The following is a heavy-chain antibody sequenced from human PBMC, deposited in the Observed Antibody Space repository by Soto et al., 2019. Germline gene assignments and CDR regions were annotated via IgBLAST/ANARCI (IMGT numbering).Heavy chain of an antibody. Sequence: RLSCAASGFSFSSYSMNWVRQAPGQGLEWISYITSGSTSIYYGDSVKGRFTISRDNAKNSLYLQMSSLRDEDTAVYYCARSCSGAGCYRQIDFWGQGTQVTVSS. CDR3: ARSCSGAGCYRQIDF. D-gene: IGHD2-15*01. CDR2: ITSGSTSI. J-gene: IGHJ4*01. CDR1: GFSFSSYS. V-gene: IGHV3-48*02.